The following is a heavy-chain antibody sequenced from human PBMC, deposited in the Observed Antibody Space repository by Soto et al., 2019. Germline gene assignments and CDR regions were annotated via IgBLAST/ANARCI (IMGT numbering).Heavy chain of an antibody. Sequence: GGSLRLSCAASGFTFSDHYMDWVRQAPGKGLEWVGRTRNKANSYTTEYATSVKGRFTISRDDSKNSLYLQMNSLKTEDTAVYYCAVYRASSAYWGQGTLVTVSS. V-gene: IGHV3-72*01. CDR1: GFTFSDHY. CDR3: AVYRASSAY. J-gene: IGHJ4*02. D-gene: IGHD6-19*01. CDR2: TRNKANSYTT.